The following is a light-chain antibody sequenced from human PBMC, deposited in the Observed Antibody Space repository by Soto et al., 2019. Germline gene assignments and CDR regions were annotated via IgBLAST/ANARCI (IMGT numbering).Light chain of an antibody. J-gene: IGKJ1*01. CDR2: KVS. Sequence: DVVMTQSPLSLPVTLGQPASISCRSSQSLVFTDGDTYLNWFQQRPGQSPRRLIYKVSNRDSGVPDRFSGSGSGTDFTLKISRVEAEGVAVYYCMQGTHWPRTFGQGTKVEIK. V-gene: IGKV2-30*01. CDR1: QSLVFTDGDTY. CDR3: MQGTHWPRT.